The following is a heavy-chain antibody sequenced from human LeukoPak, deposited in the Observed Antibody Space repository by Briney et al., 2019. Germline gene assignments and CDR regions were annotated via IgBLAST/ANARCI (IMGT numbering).Heavy chain of an antibody. CDR3: ARVALPESKSIAAAQYYFDY. D-gene: IGHD6-13*01. CDR1: GYTFTDYY. Sequence: ASVKVSCKASGYTFTDYYMHWVRQAPGQGLEWMGRVNPYNGDTSYTQKFQGRVTVTRDTSINAAYMELSRLRSDDTAVYYCARVALPESKSIAAAQYYFDYWGQGTLVTVSS. V-gene: IGHV1-2*06. J-gene: IGHJ4*02. CDR2: VNPYNGDT.